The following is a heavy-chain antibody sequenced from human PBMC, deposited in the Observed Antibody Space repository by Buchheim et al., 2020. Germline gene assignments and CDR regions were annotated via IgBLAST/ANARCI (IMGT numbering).Heavy chain of an antibody. CDR1: GFTFRGYG. CDR2: ISSSGTTI. J-gene: IGHJ4*02. D-gene: IGHD6-6*01. V-gene: IGHV3-48*01. CDR3: ARGGATRPDY. Sequence: EVQLVESGGGLVQPGGSLRLSCAASGFTFRGYGINWVRQAPRKGLEWVSYISSSGTTINYADSVRGRFTISSDNAKNTLYLQMNSLRAEDTAVYYCARGGATRPDYWGQGTL.